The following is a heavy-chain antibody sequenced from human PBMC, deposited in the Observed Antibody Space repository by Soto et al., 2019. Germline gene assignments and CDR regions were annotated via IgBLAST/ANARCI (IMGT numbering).Heavy chain of an antibody. V-gene: IGHV3-9*01. CDR3: AKVRSPNYYDSSGYFDY. D-gene: IGHD3-22*01. CDR2: ISWNSGSI. Sequence: PGGSLRLSCAASGFTLDDYAMHWVRQAPGKGLEWVSGISWNSGSIGYADSVKGRFTISRDNAKNSLYLQMNSLRAEDTALYYCAKVRSPNYYDSSGYFDYWGQGTLVTVSS. CDR1: GFTLDDYA. J-gene: IGHJ4*02.